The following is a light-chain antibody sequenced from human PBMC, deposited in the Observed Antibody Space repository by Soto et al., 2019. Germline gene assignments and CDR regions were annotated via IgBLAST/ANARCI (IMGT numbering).Light chain of an antibody. CDR2: EVT. V-gene: IGLV2-14*01. J-gene: IGLJ3*02. Sequence: QSALTQPASVSGSPAQPITISCTGTSSDVGAYNSVSWYQHHPGKAPKLIIYEVTNRPSGVSDRFSGSKSGNTASLTISGLQAEDGADYYCSSFTSSSTLVFGGGTKVTVL. CDR1: SSDVGAYNS. CDR3: SSFTSSSTLV.